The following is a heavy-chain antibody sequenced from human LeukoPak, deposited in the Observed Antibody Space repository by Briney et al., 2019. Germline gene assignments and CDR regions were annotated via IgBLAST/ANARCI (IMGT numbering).Heavy chain of an antibody. D-gene: IGHD3-3*01. J-gene: IGHJ6*02. Sequence: VASVKVSCKASGYTFTSYGISWVRPAPGQGLEWMGWISAYNGNTNYAQKLQGRVTMTTDTSTSTAYMELRSLRSDDTAVYYCAMRAWSGPNYGMDVWGQGTTVTVSS. CDR3: AMRAWSGPNYGMDV. CDR2: ISAYNGNT. V-gene: IGHV1-18*01. CDR1: GYTFTSYG.